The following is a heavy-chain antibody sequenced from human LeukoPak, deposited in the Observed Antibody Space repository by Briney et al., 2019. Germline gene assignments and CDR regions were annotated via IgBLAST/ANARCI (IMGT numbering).Heavy chain of an antibody. CDR1: GFTFDDYG. Sequence: PGGSLRLSCAASGFTFDDYGMSWVRQAPGKGLEWVSGINWNGGSTGYADSVKGRFTISRDNSKNTLYLQMNSLRAEDTAVYYCAKVGEGGPYDYVWGSYRQFDYWGQGTLVTVSS. CDR3: AKVGEGGPYDYVWGSYRQFDY. CDR2: INWNGGST. J-gene: IGHJ4*02. D-gene: IGHD3-16*02. V-gene: IGHV3-20*04.